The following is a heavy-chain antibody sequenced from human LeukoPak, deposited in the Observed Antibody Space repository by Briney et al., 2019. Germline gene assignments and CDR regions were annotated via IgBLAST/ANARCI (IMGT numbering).Heavy chain of an antibody. CDR3: AKGMGDSVGYFDY. D-gene: IGHD2-21*01. J-gene: IGHJ4*02. CDR1: GFTVSSNY. V-gene: IGHV3-53*01. Sequence: TGGSLRLSCAASGFTVSSNYMSWVRRAPGKGLEWVSLIYGGGSTYYADSVKGRFTISRDNSKNTLYLQMNSLRAEDTAVYYCAKGMGDSVGYFDYWGQGTLVTVDS. CDR2: IYGGGST.